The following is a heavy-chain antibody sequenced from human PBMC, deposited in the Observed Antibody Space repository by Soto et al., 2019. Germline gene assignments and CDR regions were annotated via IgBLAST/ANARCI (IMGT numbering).Heavy chain of an antibody. D-gene: IGHD2-15*01. Sequence: GESLKISCKGSGYSFTSYWIGWVRQMPGKGLEWMGIIYPGDSDTRYSPSFQGQVTISADKSISTAYLQWSSLEASDTAMYYCARIRGCSGGSCYSPDYYYYYMDVWGKGTTVTVSS. CDR1: GYSFTSYW. CDR3: ARIRGCSGGSCYSPDYYYYYMDV. CDR2: IYPGDSDT. J-gene: IGHJ6*03. V-gene: IGHV5-51*01.